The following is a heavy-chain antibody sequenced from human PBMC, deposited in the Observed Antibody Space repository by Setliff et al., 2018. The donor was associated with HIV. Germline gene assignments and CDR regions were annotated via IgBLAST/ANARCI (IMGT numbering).Heavy chain of an antibody. CDR3: ARDLFTSGSDRSRQAGYYYYYYMDV. CDR1: GYTFTSYP. D-gene: IGHD3-10*01. J-gene: IGHJ6*03. V-gene: IGHV1-46*01. Sequence: ASVKVSCKASGYTFTSYPMHWVRQAPGQGLEWMGVINTSGGSAGYAEKFRGRVTMTRDTSTSTVYMDLRNLRSEDTAVYYCARDLFTSGSDRSRQAGYYYYYYMDVWGKGTTVTVSS. CDR2: INTSGGSA.